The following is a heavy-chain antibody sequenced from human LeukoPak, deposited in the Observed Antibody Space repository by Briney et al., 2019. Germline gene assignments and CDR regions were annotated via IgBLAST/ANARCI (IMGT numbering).Heavy chain of an antibody. J-gene: IGHJ4*02. CDR1: GGSISSGSYY. V-gene: IGHV4-39*01. CDR2: LFYSGST. CDR3: ARRTSGKSDFDY. Sequence: SETLSLTCTVSGGSISSGSYYWGWIRQPPVKGLEWIGNLFYSGSTYYNPSLKTRVTISVDTSKNQFALKLSSVTAADTAIYYCARRTSGKSDFDYWGQGTLVTVSS. D-gene: IGHD1-26*01.